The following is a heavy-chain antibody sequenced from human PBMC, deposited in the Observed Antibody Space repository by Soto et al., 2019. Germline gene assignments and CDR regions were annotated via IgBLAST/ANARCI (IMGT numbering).Heavy chain of an antibody. V-gene: IGHV1-46*01. CDR1: GYTFTMYY. D-gene: IGHD3-10*01. Sequence: QAQLVQSGAEVKKPGASVTVSCQASGYTFTMYYIHWLRQAPGQGLEWMGLINPSGGDTSLAQKLRGRLSITRNASTSTVYMEMSSLTSEDTSMYYCARDHFYGSGANPRKSFDVWGQGALVTVSS. CDR2: INPSGGDT. CDR3: ARDHFYGSGANPRKSFDV. J-gene: IGHJ3*01.